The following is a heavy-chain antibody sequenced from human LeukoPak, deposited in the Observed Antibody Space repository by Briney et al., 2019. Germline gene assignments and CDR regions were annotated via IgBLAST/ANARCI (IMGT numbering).Heavy chain of an antibody. CDR2: INTDGTRT. CDR3: VREEEGDAFDI. Sequence: GGSLRLSCAASGFTFSNYWMHWVRQAPGRGLVWVSRINTDGTRTNYADSVKGRFTISRDNAENTLYLQMNSLRAEDTAVYYCVREEEGDAFDIWGQGTMVTVSS. V-gene: IGHV3-74*01. CDR1: GFTFSNYW. J-gene: IGHJ3*02.